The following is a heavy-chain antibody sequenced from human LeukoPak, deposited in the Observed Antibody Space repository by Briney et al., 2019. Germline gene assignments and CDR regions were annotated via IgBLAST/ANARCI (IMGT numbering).Heavy chain of an antibody. Sequence: PGGSLTLPCAACGLTFSSYAMIWIPQAPGGARVGVSYITTSSRCTNSADSVKGRFTISRDNAKNSLYLQLNSLRAEDTAVYFCARSMRDVYNPPDYWGQGTLVTVSS. CDR2: ITTSSRCT. CDR1: GLTFSSYA. V-gene: IGHV3-11*03. J-gene: IGHJ4*02. CDR3: ARSMRDVYNPPDY. D-gene: IGHD5-24*01.